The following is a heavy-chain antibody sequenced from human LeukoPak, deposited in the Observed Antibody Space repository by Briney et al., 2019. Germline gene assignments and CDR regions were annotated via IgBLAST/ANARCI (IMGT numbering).Heavy chain of an antibody. Sequence: PAGTLTLSCAASGFTFSSYPLNWVRQAPGKGLEWVSVISGSGGATFYGDSVQGRFTISRDNSRDTLYLQMSSLRAEDTAVYYCGKYLQTAVGANDYWGQGTLVTVSS. V-gene: IGHV3-23*01. J-gene: IGHJ4*02. D-gene: IGHD1-26*01. CDR3: GKYLQTAVGANDY. CDR1: GFTFSSYP. CDR2: ISGSGGAT.